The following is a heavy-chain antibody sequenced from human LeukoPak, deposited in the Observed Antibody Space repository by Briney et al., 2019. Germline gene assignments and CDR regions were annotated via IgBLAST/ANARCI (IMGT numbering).Heavy chain of an antibody. CDR2: INSGGSST. CDR1: GFTFSSYW. J-gene: IGHJ4*02. D-gene: IGHD6-19*01. V-gene: IGHV3-74*01. Sequence: GGSLRLSCAASGFTFSSYWMHWVRQAPGKGLVWVSRINSGGSSTSYADSVKGRFTISRDNAKDSLYLQLNSLKTEDTAVYYCARDLMAVAGTGFDYWGQGTLVTVSS. CDR3: ARDLMAVAGTGFDY.